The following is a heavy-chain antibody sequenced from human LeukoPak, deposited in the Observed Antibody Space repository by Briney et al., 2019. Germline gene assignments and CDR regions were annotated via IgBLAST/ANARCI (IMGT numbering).Heavy chain of an antibody. CDR2: INPNSGGT. Sequence: ASVKVSCKASGGTFSSYAISWVRQAPGQGLEWMGWINPNSGGTNYAQKFQGRVTMTRDTSISTAYMELSRLRSDDTAVYYCARVGPGLFDYWGQGTLVTVSS. D-gene: IGHD3-16*01. CDR3: ARVGPGLFDY. V-gene: IGHV1-2*02. CDR1: GGTFSSYA. J-gene: IGHJ4*02.